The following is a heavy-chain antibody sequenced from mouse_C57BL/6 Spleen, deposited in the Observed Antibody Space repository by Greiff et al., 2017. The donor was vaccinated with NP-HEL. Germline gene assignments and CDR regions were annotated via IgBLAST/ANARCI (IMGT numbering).Heavy chain of an antibody. J-gene: IGHJ3*01. CDR1: GYTFTSYW. V-gene: IGHV1-64*01. CDR2: IHPNSGST. CDR3: ARRIYYDYDEAWFAY. Sequence: QVHVKQPGAELVKPGASVKLSCKASGYTFTSYWMHWVKQRPGQGLEWIGMIHPNSGSTNYNEKFKSKATLTVDKSSSTAYMQLSSLTSEDSAVYYCARRIYYDYDEAWFAYWGQGTLVTVSA. D-gene: IGHD2-4*01.